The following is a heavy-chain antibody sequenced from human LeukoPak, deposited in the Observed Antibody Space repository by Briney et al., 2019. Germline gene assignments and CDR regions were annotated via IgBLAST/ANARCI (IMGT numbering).Heavy chain of an antibody. CDR3: AREGYCGGDCYSSTAFDY. CDR1: GGSISSSFYY. Sequence: PSETLSLTCTVSGGSISSSFYYWGWIRQPPGKGLEWIGRIYTSGSTNYNPSLKSRVTISVDTSKNQFSLKLSSVTAADTAVYYCAREGYCGGDCYSSTAFDYWGQGTLVTVSS. V-gene: IGHV4-61*02. CDR2: IYTSGST. D-gene: IGHD2-21*01. J-gene: IGHJ4*02.